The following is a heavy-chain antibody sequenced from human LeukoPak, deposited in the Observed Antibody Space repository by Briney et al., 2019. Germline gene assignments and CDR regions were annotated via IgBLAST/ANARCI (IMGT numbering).Heavy chain of an antibody. CDR3: AKDQRDGYNFKPIY. Sequence: GGSLRLSCAASGFTFSSYAMSWVRQAPGKGLEWVSAISGSGGSTYYADSVKGRLTISRDNSKNTLYLQMNSLRAEDTAVYYCAKDQRDGYNFKPIYWGQGTLVTVSS. V-gene: IGHV3-23*01. J-gene: IGHJ4*02. CDR2: ISGSGGST. D-gene: IGHD5-24*01. CDR1: GFTFSSYA.